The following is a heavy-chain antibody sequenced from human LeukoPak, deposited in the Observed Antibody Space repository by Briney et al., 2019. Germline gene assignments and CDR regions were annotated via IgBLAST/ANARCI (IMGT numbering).Heavy chain of an antibody. Sequence: ASVKVSCKASGYTFTSYYMHWVRQAPGQGLEWMGIINPSGGSTSYAQKFQGRVTMTRDMSTSTVYMGLSSLRSEDTAVYYCARDGSYYDILTGYYTLDKKMMDAWGKGTMVTVSS. CDR1: GYTFTSYY. CDR2: INPSGGST. J-gene: IGHJ6*04. CDR3: ARDGSYYDILTGYYTLDKKMMDA. V-gene: IGHV1-46*01. D-gene: IGHD3-9*01.